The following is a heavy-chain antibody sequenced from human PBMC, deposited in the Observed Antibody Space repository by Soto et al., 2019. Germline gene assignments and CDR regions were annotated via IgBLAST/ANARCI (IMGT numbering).Heavy chain of an antibody. CDR3: ATNRVNWKYGGNDAFDI. CDR2: ITPFNGNT. J-gene: IGHJ3*02. Sequence: GASVKVSFKASGYAFTYRYLHWGRQAPGQALEWMGCITPFNGNTNYAQKFQDRVTITRDRSMSTAYMELGSLRSEDTAMYYCATNRVNWKYGGNDAFDIWGQGTMVTVSS. V-gene: IGHV1-45*02. CDR1: GYAFTYRY. D-gene: IGHD1-7*01.